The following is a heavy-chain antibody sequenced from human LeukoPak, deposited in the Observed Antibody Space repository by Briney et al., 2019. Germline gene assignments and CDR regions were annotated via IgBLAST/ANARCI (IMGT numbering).Heavy chain of an antibody. CDR2: ISSSSSYI. CDR1: GFTFSSYS. D-gene: IGHD6-19*01. Sequence: KSGGSLRLSCAASGFTFSSYSMNCVRQAPGKGLEWVSCISSSSSYIYYADSAKGGFAISRDNAKNSLYLQMSSRRGEDTAVYYCARDVAGGQQWLVQYLDYWGQGTLVTVSS. V-gene: IGHV3-21*01. CDR3: ARDVAGGQQWLVQYLDY. J-gene: IGHJ4*02.